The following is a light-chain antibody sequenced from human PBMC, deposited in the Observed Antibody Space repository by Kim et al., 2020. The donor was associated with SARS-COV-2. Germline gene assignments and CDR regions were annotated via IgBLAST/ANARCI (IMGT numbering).Light chain of an antibody. Sequence: ATINCKSSQTISFSSKNKNYLAWYQQKPGQSPKLLIYWASTRESGVPDRFSGSGSVTDFTLTISSLQAEDVAVYYCQQYSNTPWTFGQGTKVDIK. J-gene: IGKJ1*01. CDR3: QQYSNTPWT. CDR2: WAS. CDR1: QTISFSSKNKNY. V-gene: IGKV4-1*01.